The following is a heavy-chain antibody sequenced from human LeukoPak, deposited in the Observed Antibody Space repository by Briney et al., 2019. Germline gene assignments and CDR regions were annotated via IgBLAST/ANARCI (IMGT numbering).Heavy chain of an antibody. CDR3: ARIAYCSSTSCYTRPYYYYGMDV. CDR2: IIPIFGTA. J-gene: IGHJ6*02. CDR1: GGTFSSYA. Sequence: GASVKVSCKASGGTFSSYAISWVRPAPGQGLEWMGGIIPIFGTANYAQKFQGRVTITADESTSTAYMELSSLRSEDTAVYYCARIAYCSSTSCYTRPYYYYGMDVWGQGTTVTVSS. V-gene: IGHV1-69*01. D-gene: IGHD2-2*02.